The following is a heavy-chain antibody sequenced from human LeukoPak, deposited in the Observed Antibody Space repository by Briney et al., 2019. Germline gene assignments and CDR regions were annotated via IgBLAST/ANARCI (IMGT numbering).Heavy chain of an antibody. Sequence: SETLSLTCTVSSDSISSYYWHWIRQPPGKGLEWIGYIYYSGSTNYNPSLKSRVTISVDTSENQFSLRLSSVTAADTAVYYCARGEGARFDYWGQGTLVTVSS. CDR3: ARGEGARFDY. J-gene: IGHJ4*02. CDR2: IYYSGST. D-gene: IGHD1-26*01. CDR1: SDSISSYY. V-gene: IGHV4-59*01.